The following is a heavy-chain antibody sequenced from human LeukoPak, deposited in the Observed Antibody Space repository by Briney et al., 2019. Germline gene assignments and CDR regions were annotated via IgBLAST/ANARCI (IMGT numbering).Heavy chain of an antibody. CDR2: INPSSGGT. CDR1: GYTFTGYY. V-gene: IGHV1-2*02. D-gene: IGHD3-10*02. J-gene: IGHJ4*02. Sequence: ASVKVSCKASGYTFTGYYMHWVRQAPGQGLEWMGWINPSSGGTDYARKFQGRVTMTRDTSISTAYMELSRLRSDDTAVYYCARAPVDTMSGGDYWGQGTLVTVSS. CDR3: ARAPVDTMSGGDY.